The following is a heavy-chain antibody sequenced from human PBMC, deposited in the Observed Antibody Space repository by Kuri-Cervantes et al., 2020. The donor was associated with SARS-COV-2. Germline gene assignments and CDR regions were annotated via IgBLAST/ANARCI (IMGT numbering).Heavy chain of an antibody. CDR2: INAYNGKT. D-gene: IGHD3-3*01. CDR3: ARGFGKDDFWSGYYLVAGIHTADYYYYYGMDV. CDR1: GYTFSSHA. V-gene: IGHV1-18*01. J-gene: IGHJ6*02. Sequence: ASVKVSCKASGYTFSSHAISWVRQAPGQGLEWMGWINAYNGKTNYAQKFQDRVTMTTGTSTTTVYMELSSLRSEDTAVYYCARGFGKDDFWSGYYLVAGIHTADYYYYYGMDVWGQGTTVTVSS.